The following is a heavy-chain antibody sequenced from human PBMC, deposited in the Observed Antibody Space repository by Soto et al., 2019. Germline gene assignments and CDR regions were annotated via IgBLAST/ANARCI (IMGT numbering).Heavy chain of an antibody. CDR1: GFTFSSYG. V-gene: IGHV3-30*18. CDR2: IAYDGRNK. J-gene: IGHJ4*02. D-gene: IGHD3-9*01. CDR3: AKLPQYDILTGYLNYFDY. Sequence: GGSLRLSCAASGFTFSSYGMHWVRQAPGKGLEWVAVIAYDGRNKYYADSVKGRFTISRDNSKNTLYLHMNSLRAEDTAVYYCAKLPQYDILTGYLNYFDYWGQGTLVTVSS.